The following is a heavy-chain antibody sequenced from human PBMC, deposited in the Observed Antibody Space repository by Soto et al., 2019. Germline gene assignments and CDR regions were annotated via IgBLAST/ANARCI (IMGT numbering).Heavy chain of an antibody. Sequence: QVQLQESGPGLVKPSETLSLTCTVSGGSISSYYWSWIRQPPGKGLEWIGYIYYSGSTNYNPSLKSRVTISVDTSKNQFSLKLSSVTAADTAVYYCAREDIVVVPAAMGWYFDLWGRGTLVTVSS. CDR3: AREDIVVVPAAMGWYFDL. CDR1: GGSISSYY. CDR2: IYYSGST. J-gene: IGHJ2*01. V-gene: IGHV4-59*01. D-gene: IGHD2-2*01.